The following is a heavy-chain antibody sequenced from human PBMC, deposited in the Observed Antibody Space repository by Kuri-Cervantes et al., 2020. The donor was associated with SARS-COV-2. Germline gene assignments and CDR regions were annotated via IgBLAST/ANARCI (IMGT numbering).Heavy chain of an antibody. CDR2: ISTRNGNT. CDR1: GYTFTNYG. Sequence: ASVKVSCKASGYTFTNYGITWVRQAPGQGLEWMGWISTRNGNTNYVQKLQGRVTMTTDTSTSTAYMELRSLTHDDTAIYYCARGGKGYGDYVNFWGQGNLVTVSS. J-gene: IGHJ4*02. CDR3: ARGGKGYGDYVNF. V-gene: IGHV1-18*04. D-gene: IGHD5-18*01.